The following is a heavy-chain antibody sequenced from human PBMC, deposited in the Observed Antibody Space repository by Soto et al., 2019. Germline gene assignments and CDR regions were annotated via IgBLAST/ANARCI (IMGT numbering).Heavy chain of an antibody. Sequence: QVQLQESGPGLVKPSGTLSLTCAVSGGSISSNYWWSWVRQPPGKGLEWIGEIHHSGSTNYNPSVKSRVTKSVDKSKNQFSLKLSSVTAADTAVYYCVRESYSDSSGYYALDYWGQGTLLTVSS. CDR2: IHHSGST. V-gene: IGHV4-4*02. J-gene: IGHJ4*02. CDR3: VRESYSDSSGYYALDY. D-gene: IGHD3-22*01. CDR1: GGSISSNYW.